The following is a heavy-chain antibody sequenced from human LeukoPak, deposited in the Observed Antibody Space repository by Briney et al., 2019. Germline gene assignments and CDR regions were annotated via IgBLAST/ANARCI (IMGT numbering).Heavy chain of an antibody. V-gene: IGHV1-2*02. Sequence: ASVKVSCKASGYTFTGYYMHWVRQAPGQGLEWMGWINPNSGGTNYAQKFQGRVTMTRDTSISTAYMELSRLRSEDTAVYYCARAEYDSSGYYFVGYYFDYWGQGTLVTVSS. J-gene: IGHJ4*02. CDR1: GYTFTGYY. CDR3: ARAEYDSSGYYFVGYYFDY. D-gene: IGHD3-22*01. CDR2: INPNSGGT.